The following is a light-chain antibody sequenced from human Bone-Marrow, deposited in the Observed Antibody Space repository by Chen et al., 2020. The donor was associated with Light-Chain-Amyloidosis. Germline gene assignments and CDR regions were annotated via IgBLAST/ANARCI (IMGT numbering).Light chain of an antibody. CDR3: QHYDSWPRWT. Sequence: EVVMTQSPATLSVSPGERVTLSCRASQSVGRNLAWYQQKPGQAPRLLIYDASTRASGAPARFSGSGSGTDLTLTITSLQSEDFALYYCQHYDSWPRWTFGQGTKVEI. V-gene: IGKV3-15*01. J-gene: IGKJ1*01. CDR2: DAS. CDR1: QSVGRN.